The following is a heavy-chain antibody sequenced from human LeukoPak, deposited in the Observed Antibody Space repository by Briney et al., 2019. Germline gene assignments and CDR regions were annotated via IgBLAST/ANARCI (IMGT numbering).Heavy chain of an antibody. V-gene: IGHV3-48*03. CDR2: ISSSDSTI. Sequence: GGSLRLSCAASGFTFSSYEMHWVRQPPGKGLEWVSYISSSDSTIYYADSVKGRFTISRDNAKNSLYLQMNSLRAEDTAVYYCARDDDYYDSSGTITAWGQGTLVTVSS. D-gene: IGHD3-22*01. J-gene: IGHJ5*02. CDR3: ARDDDYYDSSGTITA. CDR1: GFTFSSYE.